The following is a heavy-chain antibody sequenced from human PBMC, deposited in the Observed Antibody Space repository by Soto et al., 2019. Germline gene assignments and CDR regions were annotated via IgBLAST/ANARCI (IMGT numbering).Heavy chain of an antibody. V-gene: IGHV1-18*01. J-gene: IGHJ4*02. Sequence: QVQLVQSGAEVRKPGASVKVSCEASGYTFTTYDISWVRQAPGQGLEWLGWISAYSGDKKYAQKFQGRVTMTTDTSTITAYMELRSRRSDDTAIYYCTRTPRGAGTFDYWGQGTLVTVSS. CDR2: ISAYSGDK. CDR3: TRTPRGAGTFDY. D-gene: IGHD2-15*01. CDR1: GYTFTTYD.